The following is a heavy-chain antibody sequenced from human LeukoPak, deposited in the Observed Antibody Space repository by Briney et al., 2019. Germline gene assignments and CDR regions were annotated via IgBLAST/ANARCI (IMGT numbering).Heavy chain of an antibody. CDR1: GYTFSTYN. CDR2: ISFDGGNT. J-gene: IGHJ4*02. V-gene: IGHV3-30*04. Sequence: PGRSLRLSCAASGYTFSTYNMHWIRQAPGKGLEWVAVISFDGGNTYYADSVKGRFIISRDNSKNTLFVQMNSLGTEDTAVYYCARGSISSGSYYFDYWGQGTLVIVSS. CDR3: ARGSISSGSYYFDY. D-gene: IGHD3-10*01.